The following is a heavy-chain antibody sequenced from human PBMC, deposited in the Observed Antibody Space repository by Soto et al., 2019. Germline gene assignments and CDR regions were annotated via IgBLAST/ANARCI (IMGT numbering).Heavy chain of an antibody. J-gene: IGHJ4*02. CDR3: ARDIPEYSSSAHLDY. CDR1: GYTFTSYG. D-gene: IGHD6-6*01. CDR2: ISAYNGNT. V-gene: IGHV1-18*01. Sequence: QVQLVQSGAEVKKPGASVKVSCKASGYTFTSYGIIWVRQAPGQGLEWMGWISAYNGNTNYAQKLEGRVTMTTDTSTSTAYMELRSLRSDDTAVYYCARDIPEYSSSAHLDYWGQGTLVTVSS.